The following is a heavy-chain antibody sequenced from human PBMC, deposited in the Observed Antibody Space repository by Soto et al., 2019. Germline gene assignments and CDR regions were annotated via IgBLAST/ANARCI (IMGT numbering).Heavy chain of an antibody. J-gene: IGHJ3*02. D-gene: IGHD5-18*01. CDR3: ARGGGYSYGDAFDI. Sequence: ASVKVSCKASGYTFTSYDINWVRQATGQGLEWMGWMNPNSGNTGYAQKFQGRVTMTRNTSISTAYMELSSLRAEDTAVYYCARGGGYSYGDAFDIWGQGTMVTVSS. CDR2: MNPNSGNT. V-gene: IGHV1-8*01. CDR1: GYTFTSYD.